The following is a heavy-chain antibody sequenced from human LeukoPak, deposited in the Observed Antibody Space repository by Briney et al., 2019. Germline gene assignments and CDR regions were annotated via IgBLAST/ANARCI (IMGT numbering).Heavy chain of an antibody. CDR2: ISAYNGNT. D-gene: IGHD2-15*01. CDR3: ARVQPAGGGSSLGTNFDY. V-gene: IGHV1-18*04. Sequence: ASVKVSCKASGYTFTSYYMHWVRQAPGQGLEWMGWISAYNGNTNYAQKLQGRVTMTTDTSTSTAYMELRSLRSDDTAVYYCARVQPAGGGSSLGTNFDYWGQGTLVTVSS. J-gene: IGHJ4*02. CDR1: GYTFTSYY.